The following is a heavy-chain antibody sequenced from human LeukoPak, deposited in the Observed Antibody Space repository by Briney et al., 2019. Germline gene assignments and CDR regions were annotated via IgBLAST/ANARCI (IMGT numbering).Heavy chain of an antibody. D-gene: IGHD1-26*01. J-gene: IGHJ4*02. CDR1: GGSISSYY. CDR3: ARGENSGSYSLRMFELDY. Sequence: SETLSLTCTVSGGSISSYYWSWIRQPAGKGLEWIGRINTSGNTNYNPSLKSRVTISVDTSKNQFSLKLSSVTAADTAVYYCARGENSGSYSLRMFELDYWGQGTLVTVSS. CDR2: INTSGNT. V-gene: IGHV4-4*07.